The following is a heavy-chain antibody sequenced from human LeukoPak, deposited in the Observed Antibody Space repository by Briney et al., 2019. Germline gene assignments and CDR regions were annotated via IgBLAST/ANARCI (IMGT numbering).Heavy chain of an antibody. J-gene: IGHJ4*02. CDR3: GRTWGYYFDY. CDR2: IHYTGRT. D-gene: IGHD3-16*01. CDR1: GGSISSDTSH. V-gene: IGHV4-39*07. Sequence: PSEPLSLTCTVSGGSISSDTSHWGWIRQPPGKGLEWIGSIHYTGRTYYNPSLKSRVTISVDTSKSQFSLKLPSVTAADTAVYYCGRTWGYYFDYWGQGTLVTVSS.